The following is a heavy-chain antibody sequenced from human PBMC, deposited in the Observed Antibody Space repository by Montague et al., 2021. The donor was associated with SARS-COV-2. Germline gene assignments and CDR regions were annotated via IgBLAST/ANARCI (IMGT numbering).Heavy chain of an antibody. CDR3: VRDTDPSRSGTFYDY. Sequence: SETLSLTCTVSGDSVSNDFWTWIRQPPGKGLEWIGYVYYNRSSXXXPSXXXRVSIAVDTSKNQFSLRLRTVTAADTAIYYCVRDTDPSRSGTFYDYWGQGTLVAVSS. CDR2: VYYNRSS. J-gene: IGHJ4*02. D-gene: IGHD1-26*01. CDR1: GDSVSNDF. V-gene: IGHV4-59*02.